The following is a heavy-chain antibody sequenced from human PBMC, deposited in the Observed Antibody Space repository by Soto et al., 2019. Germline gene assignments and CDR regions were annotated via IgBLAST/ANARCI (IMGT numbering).Heavy chain of an antibody. V-gene: IGHV5-51*01. Sequence: GESLKISCTGSGYSFASHWVAWVRKMPEKGLEWIGTIYPGDSDTKYSSAFRGHVTISADTSVSTAYLQRRSLEATDSAIYYCARYSGSYWHYLDFWGQGTLVTVSS. CDR3: ARYSGSYWHYLDF. CDR1: GYSFASHW. J-gene: IGHJ4*02. D-gene: IGHD1-26*01. CDR2: IYPGDSDT.